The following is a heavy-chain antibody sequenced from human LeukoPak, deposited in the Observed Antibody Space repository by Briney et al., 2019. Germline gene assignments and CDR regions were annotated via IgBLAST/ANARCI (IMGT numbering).Heavy chain of an antibody. V-gene: IGHV3-23*01. D-gene: IGHD5-18*01. J-gene: IGHJ4*02. Sequence: GGSLRLSCAASGFTFRSYALSWVRQAPVKALEWVSGITDSGTGTYYADSVKGRFTISRDNSKNTVYLQMSSLRAEDTAVYYCARTGYNYGPPLNYWGQGTLVTVSS. CDR3: ARTGYNYGPPLNY. CDR1: GFTFRSYA. CDR2: ITDSGTGT.